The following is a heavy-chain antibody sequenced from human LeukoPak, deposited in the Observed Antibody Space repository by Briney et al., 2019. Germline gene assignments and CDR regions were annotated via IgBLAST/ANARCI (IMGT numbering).Heavy chain of an antibody. J-gene: IGHJ4*03. CDR3: ARHYYNDNTLFDS. CDR1: GYSFSDYW. D-gene: IGHD3-22*01. CDR2: IHPSDSET. V-gene: IGHV5-10-1*01. Sequence: NRGESLKISCQGSGYSFSDYWITWVRQMPGKGLQWMGRIHPSDSETNYSPSFQGHVTFSAAKSISTAYLQWSSLKASDTAMYFCARHYYNDNTLFDSWGHGALVTVSS.